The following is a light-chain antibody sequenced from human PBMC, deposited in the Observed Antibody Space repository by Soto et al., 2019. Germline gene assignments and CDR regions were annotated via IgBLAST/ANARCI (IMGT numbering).Light chain of an antibody. CDR3: QQSYHSRYT. J-gene: IGKJ2*01. CDR1: QSISNF. Sequence: DIQMTQSPSSLSASVGDRVTITCRASQSISNFLNWYQQRPGKAPKLVIYGASSLQDGVSSRFCGSGCGTDFTLTIISLLPEDIATYYCQQSYHSRYTFGQGTKVDIK. V-gene: IGKV1-39*01. CDR2: GAS.